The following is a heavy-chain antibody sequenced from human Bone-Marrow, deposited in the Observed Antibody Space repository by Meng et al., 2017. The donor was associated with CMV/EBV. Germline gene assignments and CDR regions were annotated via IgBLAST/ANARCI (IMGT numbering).Heavy chain of an antibody. J-gene: IGHJ5*02. CDR2: INHSGST. D-gene: IGHD3-16*01. Sequence: SETLSLTCAVYGGSFSGYYWSWIRQPPGKGLEWIGEINHSGSTNYNPSLKSRVTISVDTSKNQFSLKLSSVTAADTAVYYCARVRLGGGSGLGEFDPWGQGTLVTVS. V-gene: IGHV4-34*01. CDR3: ARVRLGGGSGLGEFDP. CDR1: GGSFSGYY.